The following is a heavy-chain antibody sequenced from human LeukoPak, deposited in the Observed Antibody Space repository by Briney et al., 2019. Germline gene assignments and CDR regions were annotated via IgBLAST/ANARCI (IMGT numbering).Heavy chain of an antibody. CDR1: GFSFSAYG. Sequence: GGSLRLSCAASGFSFSAYGMHWVRQVPGKGLEWVAFVRFDGSNTFYADSVKGRLIVSRDNSRNTVYLQMTSLRAEDTAVYYCASRGHVGSGTYSPYDYWGQGTLVTVSS. D-gene: IGHD3-10*01. J-gene: IGHJ4*02. CDR2: VRFDGSNT. CDR3: ASRGHVGSGTYSPYDY. V-gene: IGHV3-30*02.